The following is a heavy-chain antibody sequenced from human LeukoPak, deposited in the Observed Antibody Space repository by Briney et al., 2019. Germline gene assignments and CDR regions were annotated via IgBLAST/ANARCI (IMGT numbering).Heavy chain of an antibody. J-gene: IGHJ5*02. CDR2: IYYSGST. D-gene: IGHD6-13*01. CDR3: ARWAIAAAEWYWFDP. CDR1: GGSISSSSYY. V-gene: IGHV4-39*01. Sequence: SETLSLTCTVSGGSISSSSYYWGWIRQPPGKGLEWIGSIYYSGSTYYNPSLKSRVTISVDTSKNQFSLKLSSVTAADTAVYYCARWAIAAAEWYWFDPWGQGTLVTVSS.